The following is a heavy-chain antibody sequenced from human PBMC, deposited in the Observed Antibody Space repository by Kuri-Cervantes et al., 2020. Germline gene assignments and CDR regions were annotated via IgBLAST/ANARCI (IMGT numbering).Heavy chain of an antibody. D-gene: IGHD6-13*01. Sequence: SAKVSCKASGGTFSSYAISWLRQAPGQGLEWMGGIIPIFGTAHYPQKFQGRATITADKSTSTAYMVLSSLRSEDTAVYYGAREKVIAALDYWGQGTLVTVSS. J-gene: IGHJ4*02. CDR2: IIPIFGTA. V-gene: IGHV1-69*06. CDR3: AREKVIAALDY. CDR1: GGTFSSYA.